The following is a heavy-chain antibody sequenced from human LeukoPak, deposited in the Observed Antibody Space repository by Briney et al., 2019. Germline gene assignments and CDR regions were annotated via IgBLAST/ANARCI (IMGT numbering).Heavy chain of an antibody. D-gene: IGHD6-13*01. Sequence: GRSLRLSCAASGFTFSSYAMHWVRQAPGKGLEWVAVISYDGSNKYYADPVKGRFTISRDNSKNTLYLQMNSLRAEDTAVYYCARDRGIAAFDYWGQGTLVTVSS. CDR2: ISYDGSNK. V-gene: IGHV3-30-3*01. J-gene: IGHJ4*02. CDR1: GFTFSSYA. CDR3: ARDRGIAAFDY.